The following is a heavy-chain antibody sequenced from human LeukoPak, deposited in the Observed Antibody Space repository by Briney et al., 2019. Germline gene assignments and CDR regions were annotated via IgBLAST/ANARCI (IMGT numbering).Heavy chain of an antibody. CDR2: IIPIFGTA. J-gene: IGHJ5*02. CDR3: ARDLGIAAAENWFDP. V-gene: IGHV1-69*06. Sequence: ASVKVSCKASGGTFSSYAISWVRQAPGQGLEWMGGIIPIFGTANYAQKFQGRVTITADKSTSTAYMELSSLRSEDTAVYYCARDLGIAAAENWFDPWGQGTLVTVSS. CDR1: GGTFSSYA. D-gene: IGHD6-13*01.